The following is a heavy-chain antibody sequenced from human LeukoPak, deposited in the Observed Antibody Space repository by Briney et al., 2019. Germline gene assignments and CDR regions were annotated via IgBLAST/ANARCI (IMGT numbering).Heavy chain of an antibody. CDR3: AREGYCSSTSCVDAFDI. CDR1: GFTFSSYW. D-gene: IGHD2-2*01. J-gene: IGHJ3*02. CDR2: INQDGSEK. V-gene: IGHV3-7*01. Sequence: PGGSLRLSCAASGFTFSSYWMTWVRQAPGKGLEWVANINQDGSEKYYVDYVKGRFTISRDNAKNSLYLQMNSLRAEDTAVYYCAREGYCSSTSCVDAFDIWGQGTMVTVSS.